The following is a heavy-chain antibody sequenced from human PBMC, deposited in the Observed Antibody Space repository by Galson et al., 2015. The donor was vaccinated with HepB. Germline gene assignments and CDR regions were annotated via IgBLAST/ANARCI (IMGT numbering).Heavy chain of an antibody. Sequence: SLRLSCEASGYTFSSYSMNWVRQAPGKGLEWVSSISSSSSYIYYADSVKGRFTISRDNAKNSLYLQMNSLRAEDTAVYYCASAALGPYYYYYMDVWGKGTTVTVSS. J-gene: IGHJ6*03. V-gene: IGHV3-21*01. CDR3: ASAALGPYYYYYMDV. CDR2: ISSSSSYI. CDR1: GYTFSSYS. D-gene: IGHD6-6*01.